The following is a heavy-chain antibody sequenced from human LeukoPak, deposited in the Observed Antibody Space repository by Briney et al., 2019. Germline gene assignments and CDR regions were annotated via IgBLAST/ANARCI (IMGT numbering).Heavy chain of an antibody. V-gene: IGHV4-38-2*02. CDR1: GYSISSGYY. CDR2: IYHSGST. Sequence: PSETLSLTCTVSGYSISSGYYWGWIRQPPGKGLEWIGSIYHSGSTYYNPSLKSRVTISVDTSKNQFSLKLSSVTAADTAVYYCAREIGGSSWYYYYYYYMDVWGKGTTVTISS. D-gene: IGHD6-13*01. CDR3: AREIGGSSWYYYYYYYMDV. J-gene: IGHJ6*03.